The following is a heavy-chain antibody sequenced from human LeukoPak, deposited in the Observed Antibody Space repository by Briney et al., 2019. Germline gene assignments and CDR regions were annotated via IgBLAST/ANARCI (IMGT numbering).Heavy chain of an antibody. J-gene: IGHJ5*02. CDR2: IYPGDSRI. Sequence: GESLKISCQGFGYSFTSYWIGWVRQMPGKGMEWMGVIYPGDSRIRYNPSFQGQVTISVDKSNSTAYLQWVSLRASDSAMYYCACRDLTSTWSFPWGQGTLVTVS. V-gene: IGHV5-51*01. CDR1: GYSFTSYW. D-gene: IGHD6-13*01. CDR3: ACRDLTSTWSFP.